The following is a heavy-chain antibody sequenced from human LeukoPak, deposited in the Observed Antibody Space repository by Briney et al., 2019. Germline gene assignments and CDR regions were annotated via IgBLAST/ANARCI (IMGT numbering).Heavy chain of an antibody. D-gene: IGHD4-17*01. CDR2: ISSNGAST. V-gene: IGHV3-64D*06. J-gene: IGHJ4*02. CDR1: GFTFSSYA. Sequence: GGSLRLSCSASGFTFSSYAMHWVRQAPGKGLEYVSAISSNGASTYYADSVKGRFTISRDNSKNTLYLQMSSLRAEDTAVYYCVRRRTTVIDYWGQGTLVTVSS. CDR3: VRRRTTVIDY.